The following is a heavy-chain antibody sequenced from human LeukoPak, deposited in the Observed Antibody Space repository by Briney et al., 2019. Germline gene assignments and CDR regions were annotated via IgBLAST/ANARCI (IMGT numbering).Heavy chain of an antibody. CDR1: GFTFSSYS. CDR3: AKDFYMIVVARGYFDY. J-gene: IGHJ4*02. Sequence: PGGSLRLSCAASGFTFSSYSMNWVRQAPGKGLEWVSAISGSGGSTYYADSVKGRFTISRDNSKNTLYLQMNSLRAEDTAVYYCAKDFYMIVVARGYFDYWGQGTLVTVSS. V-gene: IGHV3-23*01. D-gene: IGHD3-22*01. CDR2: ISGSGGST.